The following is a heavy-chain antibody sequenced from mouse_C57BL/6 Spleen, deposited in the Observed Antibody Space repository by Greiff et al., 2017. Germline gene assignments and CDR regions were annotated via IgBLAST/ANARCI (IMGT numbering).Heavy chain of an antibody. CDR1: GFNIKDYY. D-gene: IGHD2-1*01. V-gene: IGHV14-2*01. Sequence: VQLKQSGAELVKPGASVKLSCTASGFNIKDYYMHWVKQRTEQGLEWIGRIDPEDGGTKYAPKFQGKATLTADTSSNTAYLQLSSLTSEDTAVYYCARWGNGNSGDYWGQGTSVTVSS. J-gene: IGHJ4*01. CDR3: ARWGNGNSGDY. CDR2: IDPEDGGT.